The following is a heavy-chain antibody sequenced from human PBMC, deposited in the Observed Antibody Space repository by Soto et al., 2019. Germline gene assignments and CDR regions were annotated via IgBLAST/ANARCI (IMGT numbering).Heavy chain of an antibody. D-gene: IGHD2-8*01. CDR1: GFTFSSYA. Sequence: GGSLRLSCAASGFTFSSYAMHWVRQAPGKGLEWVAVISYDGSNKYYADSVKGRFTISRDNSKNTLYLQMNSLRAEDTAVYYCARGGYCTNGVCSENYYYYGMDVWGQGTTVTVSS. CDR3: ARGGYCTNGVCSENYYYYGMDV. CDR2: ISYDGSNK. J-gene: IGHJ6*02. V-gene: IGHV3-30-3*01.